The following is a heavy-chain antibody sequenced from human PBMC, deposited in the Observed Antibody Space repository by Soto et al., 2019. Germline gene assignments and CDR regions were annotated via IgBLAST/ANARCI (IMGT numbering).Heavy chain of an antibody. J-gene: IGHJ4*02. Sequence: QVQLVQSGAEVKKPGASVKVSCKASGYTFTSYDINWVRQATGQGLEWMGWMDPNSGSTDSAQKFQGRVTMTRDTSTSTAYMGVSSLTSEDTAVYYCARGGQCSTTTCYVMDYWGQGTLVTVSS. CDR1: GYTFTSYD. CDR3: ARGGQCSTTTCYVMDY. V-gene: IGHV1-8*01. CDR2: MDPNSGST. D-gene: IGHD2-2*01.